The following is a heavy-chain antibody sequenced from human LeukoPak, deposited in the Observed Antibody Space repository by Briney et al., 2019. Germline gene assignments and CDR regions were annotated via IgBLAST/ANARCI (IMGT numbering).Heavy chain of an antibody. CDR3: GRGSVGFGELNY. V-gene: IGHV3-30-3*01. J-gene: IGHJ4*02. CDR1: RFTVSSYA. Sequence: GGSLRLSCEASRFTVSSYAMHWVRQAPGKGLEWVAVISYDGSNKFYADSVKGRFTLSRDNSKNTLYLQMNSLRIEDTAVYYCGRGSVGFGELNYWGQGTLVTVSS. CDR2: ISYDGSNK. D-gene: IGHD3-10*01.